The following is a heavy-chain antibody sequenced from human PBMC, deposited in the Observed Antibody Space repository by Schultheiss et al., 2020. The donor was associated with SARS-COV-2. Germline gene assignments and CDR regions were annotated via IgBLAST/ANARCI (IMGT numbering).Heavy chain of an antibody. D-gene: IGHD2-15*01. Sequence: GGSLRLSCRGSGYNFNTYFIAWVRQMPGKGLEWMGIIYPGDSDTRYSPSFQGQVTISADKSISTAYLQWSSLKASDTAMYYCARLSEYCSGGSCYSDVPDYWGQGTLVTVSS. CDR3: ARLSEYCSGGSCYSDVPDY. V-gene: IGHV5-51*01. J-gene: IGHJ4*02. CDR1: GYNFNTYF. CDR2: IYPGDSDT.